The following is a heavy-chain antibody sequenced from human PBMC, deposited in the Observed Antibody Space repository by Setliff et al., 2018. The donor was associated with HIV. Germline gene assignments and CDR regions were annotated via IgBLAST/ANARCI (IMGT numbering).Heavy chain of an antibody. Sequence: PSETLSLSCAASGFTFSNAWMNWVRQAPGKGLEWVGRIKSKTDVGTTEYAAPVKGRFTISRDNAKNSLYLQMNSLRAEDTAVYYCARESDGGMDVWGQGTTVTVSS. V-gene: IGHV3-15*01. CDR1: GFTFSNAW. J-gene: IGHJ6*02. CDR2: IKSKTDVGTT. CDR3: ARESDGGMDV.